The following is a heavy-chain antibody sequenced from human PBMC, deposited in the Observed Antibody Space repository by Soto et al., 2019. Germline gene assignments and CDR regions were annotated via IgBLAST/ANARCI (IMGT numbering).Heavy chain of an antibody. Sequence: QVQLVQSGAEVKKPWSSVKVSCKASGGTFSSYAISWVRQAPGQGLEWMGGIIPIFGTANYAQKFQGRVTITADKSTSTAYIELRSMRSEDTAVYSCARGGLATSIDYWCQGTLVTVSS. CDR1: GGTFSSYA. J-gene: IGHJ4*02. CDR2: IIPIFGTA. CDR3: ARGGLATSIDY. D-gene: IGHD2-2*01. V-gene: IGHV1-69*06.